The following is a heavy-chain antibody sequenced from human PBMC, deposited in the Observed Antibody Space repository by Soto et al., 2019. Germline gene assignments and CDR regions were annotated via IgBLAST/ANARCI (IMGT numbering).Heavy chain of an antibody. V-gene: IGHV1-2*02. CDR2: INPNSGGT. D-gene: IGHD1-7*01. Sequence: QVQLVQSGAEVKKPGASVKVSCKASGYTFTGYYMHWVRQAPGQGLEWMGWINPNSGGTNYAQKFQGRVTMTRDTSISTAYMKLSRLRSDDTAVYYCARDPPPITGTTNYYYYGMDVWGQGTTVTVSS. J-gene: IGHJ6*02. CDR1: GYTFTGYY. CDR3: ARDPPPITGTTNYYYYGMDV.